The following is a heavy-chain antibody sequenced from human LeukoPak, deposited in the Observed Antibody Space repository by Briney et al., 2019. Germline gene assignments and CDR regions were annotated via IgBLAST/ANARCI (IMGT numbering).Heavy chain of an antibody. CDR3: VKITSVTGGDC. CDR2: IKSDGSST. Sequence: EGSLRLSCVASGFTFSNYWMHWVRQAPGKGLVWVSRIKSDGSSTDYADSVRGRFTISRDNAKNTLYLQMSSLRAEDTAVYYCVKITSVTGGDCWGQGTRLTVSS. J-gene: IGHJ4*02. V-gene: IGHV3-74*01. D-gene: IGHD1-1*01. CDR1: GFTFSNYW.